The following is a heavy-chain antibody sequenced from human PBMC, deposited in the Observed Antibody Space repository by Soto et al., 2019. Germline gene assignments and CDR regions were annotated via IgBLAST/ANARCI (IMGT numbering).Heavy chain of an antibody. D-gene: IGHD2-2*01. CDR1: GYTFTSYA. V-gene: IGHV1-3*01. CDR2: INAGNGNT. CDR3: ASAGGGYCSSTSCSFDI. J-gene: IGHJ3*02. Sequence: ASVKVSCKASGYTFTSYAMHWVRQAPGQRLEWMGWINAGNGNTKYSQKFQGRVTITRDSSASTAYMELSSLRSEDTAVYYCASAGGGYCSSTSCSFDIWGQGTMVTVSS.